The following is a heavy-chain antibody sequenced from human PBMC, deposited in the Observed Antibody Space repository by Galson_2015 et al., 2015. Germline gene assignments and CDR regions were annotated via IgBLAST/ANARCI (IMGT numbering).Heavy chain of an antibody. D-gene: IGHD6-19*01. CDR2: IYPGESDT. CDR3: ARRIAVAGTGYYGMDV. V-gene: IGHV5-51*01. CDR1: GYRFTSYW. Sequence: QSGAEVKKPGESLKISCKGSGYRFTSYWVGWVRQMPGKGLEWMGIIYPGESDTRYSPSFQGQVTISADKSISTAYLQWSSLKASDTAMYYCARRIAVAGTGYYGMDVWGQGTTVTVSS. J-gene: IGHJ6*02.